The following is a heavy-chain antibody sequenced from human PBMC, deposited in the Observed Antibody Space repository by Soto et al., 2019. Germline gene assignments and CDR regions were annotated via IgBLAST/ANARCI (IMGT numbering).Heavy chain of an antibody. V-gene: IGHV1-69*01. Sequence: QVQLVQSGAEVKKPGSSVKVSCKASGGTFSSYAISWVRQAPGQGLEWMGGIIPIFGTANYAQKFQGRVTITADESTSTAYMELSSLRSEDTAVYYCASSPIGSYILPGYYYGMDVWGQGTTVTVSS. CDR3: ASSPIGSYILPGYYYGMDV. D-gene: IGHD1-26*01. CDR1: GGTFSSYA. CDR2: IIPIFGTA. J-gene: IGHJ6*02.